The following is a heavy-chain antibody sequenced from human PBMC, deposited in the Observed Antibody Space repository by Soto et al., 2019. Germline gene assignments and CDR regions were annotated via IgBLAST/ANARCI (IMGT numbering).Heavy chain of an antibody. CDR2: ISGSGGEA. CDR1: GFTFSTYA. D-gene: IGHD1-26*01. Sequence: PGGSLRLSCAASGFTFSTYAMNWVRQAPGKGLEWVSSISGSGGEAFYANSVRGRFTISRDNSKDTLYLQMNRLRAEDTTMYFCARDNSLRGQYGTPTYSSSGMDVWGQGTTVTVSS. V-gene: IGHV3-23*01. J-gene: IGHJ6*02. CDR3: ARDNSLRGQYGTPTYSSSGMDV.